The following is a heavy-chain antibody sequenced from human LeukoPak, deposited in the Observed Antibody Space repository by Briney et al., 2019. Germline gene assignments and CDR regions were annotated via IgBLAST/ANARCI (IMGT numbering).Heavy chain of an antibody. CDR1: GDTFGSYA. V-gene: IGHV1-69*04. J-gene: IGHJ4*02. CDR3: ASQFLLPFDY. Sequence: SVKVSCKAPGDTFGSYAISWVRQAHGQGLEWRGRTIPILGIAKYAQKFQGRLTITADTSTSTAYMQLTNLRSDDTAVYYCASQFLLPFDYWGRGTLVTVSS. CDR2: TIPILGIA. D-gene: IGHD3-22*01.